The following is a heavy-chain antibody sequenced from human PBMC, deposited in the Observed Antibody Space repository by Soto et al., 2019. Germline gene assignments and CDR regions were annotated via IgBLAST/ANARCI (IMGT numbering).Heavy chain of an antibody. J-gene: IGHJ5*02. CDR2: IYSGGST. CDR3: GRDMYYYDISGFYENWCDP. Sequence: PGGSLRLSCAASGFTVSSNYMSWVRQAPGKGLEWVSVIYSGGSTYYADSVKGRFTISRDNSKNTLYLQMNSLRAEDTAVYYCGRDMYYYDISGFYENWCDPWGEGTLVTVSS. CDR1: GFTVSSNY. V-gene: IGHV3-66*01. D-gene: IGHD3-22*01.